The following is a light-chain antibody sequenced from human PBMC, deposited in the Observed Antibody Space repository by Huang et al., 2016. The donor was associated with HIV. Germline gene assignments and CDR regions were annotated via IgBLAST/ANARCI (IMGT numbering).Light chain of an antibody. CDR1: QSVYSSSTSKAY. Sequence: DIIMTQSPDSLAVSLGERATLNCRSSQSVYSSSTSKAYMAWFQPKPGKPPRLLLFWASTREAGVPDRFSGSGSGTHFTLTIANREAEDAAIYYCQQYYSSPQTFGQGTRVEVK. V-gene: IGKV4-1*01. J-gene: IGKJ1*01. CDR2: WAS. CDR3: QQYYSSPQT.